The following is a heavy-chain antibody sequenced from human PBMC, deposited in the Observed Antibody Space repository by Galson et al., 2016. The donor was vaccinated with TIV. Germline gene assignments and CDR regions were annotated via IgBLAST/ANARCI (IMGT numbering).Heavy chain of an antibody. V-gene: IGHV3-11*04. J-gene: IGHJ4*02. CDR2: IGSTGRAI. CDR3: ARGNNYYPRDY. D-gene: IGHD3-10*01. Sequence: SLRLSCAASGFTFSDYYMSWVRQAPGKRLEWISYIGSTGRAIYYADSVRGRFTISRDNAKNTLHLQMNSLRAEDTAVYYCARGNNYYPRDYWGRGTLVTVSS. CDR1: GFTFSDYY.